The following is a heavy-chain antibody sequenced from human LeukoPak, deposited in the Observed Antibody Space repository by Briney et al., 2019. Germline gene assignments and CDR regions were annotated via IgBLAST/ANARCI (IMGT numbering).Heavy chain of an antibody. CDR2: ISAYNGNT. J-gene: IGHJ4*02. D-gene: IGHD1-26*01. V-gene: IGHV1-18*01. CDR1: GYTFTNYA. Sequence: ASVKVSCKASGYTFTNYAISWVRQAPGQGLEWMGWISAYNGNTNYAQKLQGRVTMTTDTSTSTAYMELRSLRSDDTAVYYCARVSVGATTDYWGQGTLVTVSS. CDR3: ARVSVGATTDY.